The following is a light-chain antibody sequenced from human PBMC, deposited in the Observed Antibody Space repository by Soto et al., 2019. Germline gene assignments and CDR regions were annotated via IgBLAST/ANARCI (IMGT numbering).Light chain of an antibody. CDR1: QSVRSE. CDR2: GAS. CDR3: QQYGSSGT. V-gene: IGKV3-20*01. J-gene: IGKJ1*01. Sequence: ILLTQSPGTLSLSPGERATLSCRASQSVRSELAWYKQKPGQAPRLLIYGASSRATGIPDRLSGSGSGTEFTLTISRMEPEDFAVYYCQQYGSSGTFGQGTKVDIK.